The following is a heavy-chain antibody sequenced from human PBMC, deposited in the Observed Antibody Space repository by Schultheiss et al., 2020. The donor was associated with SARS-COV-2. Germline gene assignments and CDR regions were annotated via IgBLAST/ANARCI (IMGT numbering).Heavy chain of an antibody. V-gene: IGHV1-2*02. CDR2: INPNSGGT. J-gene: IGHJ5*02. CDR3: ARENIVLGSPEWFDP. Sequence: ASVKVSCKVSGYTFTGYYMHWVRQAPGQGLEWMGWINPNSGGTNYAQKFQGRVTMTRDTSISTAYMELSSLRSEDTAVYYCARENIVLGSPEWFDPWGQGTLVTVSS. D-gene: IGHD2/OR15-2a*01. CDR1: GYTFTGYY.